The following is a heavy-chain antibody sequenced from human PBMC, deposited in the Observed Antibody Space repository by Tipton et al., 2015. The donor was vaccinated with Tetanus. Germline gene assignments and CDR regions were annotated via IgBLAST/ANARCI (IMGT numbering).Heavy chain of an antibody. CDR1: GGSISSYY. CDR2: IYTSGST. V-gene: IGHV4-4*07. CDR3: ARTNGDYGGWWFDP. D-gene: IGHD4-23*01. Sequence: TLSLTCTVSGGSISSYYWSWIRQPAGKGLEWIGRIYTSGSTNYNPSLKSRVTMSVDTSKNQFSLKPSSVTAADTAVCYCARTNGDYGGWWFDPWGQGTLVTVSS. J-gene: IGHJ5*02.